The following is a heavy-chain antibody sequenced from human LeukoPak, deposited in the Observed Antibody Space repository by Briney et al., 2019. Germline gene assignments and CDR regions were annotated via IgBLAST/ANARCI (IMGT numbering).Heavy chain of an antibody. D-gene: IGHD5-12*01. CDR3: ARASGYEEFYYYYYYMDV. CDR2: ISNDGSNK. CDR1: GFTFTAYA. Sequence: GGSLRLSCAASGFTFTAYAMHWVRQAPGKGLEWVAVISNDGSNKYYADSMKGRFTISRDNSKNTLYLQMNSLRAEDTAVYYCARASGYEEFYYYYYYMDVWGKGTTVTVSS. V-gene: IGHV3-30*03. J-gene: IGHJ6*03.